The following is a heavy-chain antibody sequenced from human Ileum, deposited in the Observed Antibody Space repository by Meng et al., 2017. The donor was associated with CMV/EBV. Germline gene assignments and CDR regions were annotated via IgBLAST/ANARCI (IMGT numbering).Heavy chain of an antibody. CDR1: GFTFRAYG. CDR2: IRYDAST. J-gene: IGHJ4*02. CDR3: ARACRQLSNCYLDS. V-gene: IGHV3-30*02. D-gene: IGHD1-1*01. Sequence: GESLKISCAGSGFTFRAYGLHWVRQAPGKGLEWVSFIRYDASTSYTASVQGRFTISRDNSKNTVYLQMNSLRAEDTALYFCARACRQLSNCYLDSWGQGTQVTVSS.